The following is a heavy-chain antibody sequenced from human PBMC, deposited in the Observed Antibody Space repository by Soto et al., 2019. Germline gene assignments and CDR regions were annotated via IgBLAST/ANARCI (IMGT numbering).Heavy chain of an antibody. Sequence: EVQLVETGGGLIQPGGSLRLSCAASGFTVSGNYMSWVRQAPGKGLEWGSVIYNGGGTYYADSVKGRFTISRDNSKNTLYLQMNSRRAEDTAVYYCASTRGSSYDYWGQGTLVTVSS. CDR1: GFTVSGNY. D-gene: IGHD6-6*01. V-gene: IGHV3-53*02. J-gene: IGHJ4*02. CDR3: ASTRGSSYDY. CDR2: IYNGGGT.